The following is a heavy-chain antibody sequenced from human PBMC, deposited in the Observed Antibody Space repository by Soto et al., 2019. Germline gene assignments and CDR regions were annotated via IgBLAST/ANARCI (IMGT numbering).Heavy chain of an antibody. Sequence: QMQLVESGGGLVEPGGSLRLSCEASGFTFSNHYMSWIRQAPGKGLEWVSYISRSGSTIYYADSVRGRFTISRDNSKSSXNLQMDSLRAEDTAMYYCGRDPELWDENVATRPSIYYYGMDVWGQGTTVTVSS. D-gene: IGHD3-16*01. J-gene: IGHJ6*02. CDR2: ISRSGSTI. V-gene: IGHV3-11*01. CDR1: GFTFSNHY. CDR3: GRDPELWDENVATRPSIYYYGMDV.